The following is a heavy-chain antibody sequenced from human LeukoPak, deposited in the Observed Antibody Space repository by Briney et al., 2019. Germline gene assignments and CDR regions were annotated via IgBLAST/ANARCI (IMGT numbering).Heavy chain of an antibody. J-gene: IGHJ3*02. CDR2: ISAYNGNT. CDR3: ARDPIARIAAAGTVGAFDI. V-gene: IGHV1-18*01. Sequence: GASVKVSCKASGYTFTSYGISWVRQAPGQGLEWMGWISAYNGNTNYAQKLQGRVTMTTDTSTSTAYMELRSLRSDDTAVYYCARDPIARIAAAGTVGAFDIWGQGTMVTVSS. CDR1: GYTFTSYG. D-gene: IGHD6-13*01.